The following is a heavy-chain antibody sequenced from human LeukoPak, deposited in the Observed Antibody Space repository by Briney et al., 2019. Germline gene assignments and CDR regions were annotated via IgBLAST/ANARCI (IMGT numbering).Heavy chain of an antibody. V-gene: IGHV3-48*01. CDR1: GFSFSTYS. D-gene: IGHD3-10*01. J-gene: IGHJ3*01. CDR3: ARDSPSVYYRLGAFDV. Sequence: GGSLRLSCAASGFSFSTYSMNWVRQAPGKGLEWVSYVSFSSTTIYYADSVKGRFTISRDNAKNSLYLQMDSLRAEDTAMYYCARDSPSVYYRLGAFDVWGQGTMVTVSS. CDR2: VSFSSTTI.